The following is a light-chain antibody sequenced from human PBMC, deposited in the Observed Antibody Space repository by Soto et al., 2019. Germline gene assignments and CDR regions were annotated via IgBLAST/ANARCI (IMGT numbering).Light chain of an antibody. V-gene: IGKV3-20*01. Sequence: EIVLTQSPGTLSLYLGERATLSCRASQSVSSNYLAWYQQKPGQAPRLLIYGTSSRATGIPDRFSGSGSGTDFTLSISRLEPEDFAVYYCQQYGNGNSPRYSFGQGTRLEIK. CDR3: QQYGNGNSPRYS. J-gene: IGKJ2*03. CDR1: QSVSSNY. CDR2: GTS.